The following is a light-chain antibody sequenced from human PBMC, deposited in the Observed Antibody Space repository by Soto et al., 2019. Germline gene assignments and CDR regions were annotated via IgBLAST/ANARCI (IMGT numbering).Light chain of an antibody. J-gene: IGKJ2*01. V-gene: IGKV1-39*01. CDR1: HTIATY. CDR2: GAS. Sequence: DIQMPQSPYSLAASVGDRVTLTCRASHTIATYLKWYQQKAGKVPEVLVYGASTWQVGVPSRFTGSGDGTDFTLTISNLQPEDFAIYSCQQFYYHAHTYGQ. CDR3: QQFYYHAHT.